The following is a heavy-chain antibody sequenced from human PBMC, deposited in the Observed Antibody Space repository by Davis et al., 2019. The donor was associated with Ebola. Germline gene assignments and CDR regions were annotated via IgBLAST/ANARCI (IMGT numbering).Heavy chain of an antibody. CDR3: ARYYGDFYYYGMDV. V-gene: IGHV1-8*02. Sequence: ASVKVSCKASGDTFSSYAISWVRQAPGQGLEWMGWMNPNSGNTGYAQKFQGRVTMTRNTSISTAYMELSSLRSEDTAVYYCARYYGDFYYYGMDVWGQGTTVTVSS. CDR2: MNPNSGNT. J-gene: IGHJ6*02. CDR1: GDTFSSYA. D-gene: IGHD4-17*01.